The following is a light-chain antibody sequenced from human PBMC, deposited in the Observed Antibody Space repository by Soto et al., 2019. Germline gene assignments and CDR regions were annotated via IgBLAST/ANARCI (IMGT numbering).Light chain of an antibody. CDR2: DAY. Sequence: EIVLTQSPATLSLSPGERATLSCRASQSVSSYLAWYQQKPGQAPRLLIYDAYNRATGIPARFSGSGSGTDFTLTISSLEPADFAVYYWQQRSNWPRLTFGGGTKVEIK. J-gene: IGKJ4*01. CDR1: QSVSSY. V-gene: IGKV3-11*01. CDR3: QQRSNWPRLT.